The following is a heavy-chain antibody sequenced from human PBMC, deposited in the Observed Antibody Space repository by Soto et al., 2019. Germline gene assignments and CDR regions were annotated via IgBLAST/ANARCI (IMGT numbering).Heavy chain of an antibody. CDR1: GFTVSSNY. V-gene: IGHV3-66*01. Sequence: EVQLVESGGGLVQPGGSLRLSCAASGFTVSSNYMSWVRQAPGKGLEWVSVIYSGGSTYYADSVKGRFTISRDNSKNTLYLQMNSLRAEDTAVYYCARERGYCSSTSCSRSGSLDYSGQGTLVTVSS. CDR3: ARERGYCSSTSCSRSGSLDY. D-gene: IGHD2-2*01. J-gene: IGHJ4*02. CDR2: IYSGGST.